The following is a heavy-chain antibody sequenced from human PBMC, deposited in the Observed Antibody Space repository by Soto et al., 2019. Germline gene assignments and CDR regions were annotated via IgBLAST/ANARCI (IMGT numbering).Heavy chain of an antibody. CDR1: GDSISSSSW. Sequence: SETLSLTCAVSGDSISSSSWWSWVRQPPGKGLEWIGEIYHTGNTNYNPSLESRVTMSVDKSKTSFSLRLSSVTAADTAVYYCARGGLTMVRGAGGGPDVWGQGTTVTVSS. D-gene: IGHD3-10*01. V-gene: IGHV4-4*02. CDR3: ARGGLTMVRGAGGGPDV. CDR2: IYHTGNT. J-gene: IGHJ6*02.